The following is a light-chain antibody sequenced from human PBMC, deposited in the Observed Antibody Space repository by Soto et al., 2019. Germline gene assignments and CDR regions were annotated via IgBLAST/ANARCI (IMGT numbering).Light chain of an antibody. V-gene: IGKV3-11*01. CDR1: QSVGRS. J-gene: IGKJ4*01. Sequence: EIVLTQSPATLSLSPGERATLSCRASQSVGRSLAWYQQKPGQAPRLLIYDASNRVTGIPARFSGSGSGTDFTLTISGLEPEDFAVYYCQQRSNWPPYFGGGTKVEIK. CDR2: DAS. CDR3: QQRSNWPPY.